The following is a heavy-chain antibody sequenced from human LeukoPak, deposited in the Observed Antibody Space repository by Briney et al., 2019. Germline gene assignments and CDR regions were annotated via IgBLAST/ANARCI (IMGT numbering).Heavy chain of an antibody. CDR1: GGSISSGSYY. Sequence: PSETLSLTCTVSGGSISSGSYYWSWIRQPAGKGLEWIGRIYTSGSTNYNPSLKSRVTISVDTSKNQFSLKLSSVTAADTAVYYRARWYYSGDYWGQGTLVTVSS. V-gene: IGHV4-61*02. CDR3: ARWYYSGDY. D-gene: IGHD2/OR15-2a*01. J-gene: IGHJ4*02. CDR2: IYTSGST.